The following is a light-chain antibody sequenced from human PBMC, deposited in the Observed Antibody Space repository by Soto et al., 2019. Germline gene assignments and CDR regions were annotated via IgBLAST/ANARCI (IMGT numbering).Light chain of an antibody. J-gene: IGLJ2*01. CDR2: EVS. CDR3: TSYAGRNNLL. Sequence: QSALTQPASVSGSPGQSITISCTGTNSDVGGYNYVSWYQQHPGKVPKLMIYEVSKRPSGVPDRFSGSKSGNTASLTVSGLQAEDEADYYCTSYAGRNNLLFGGGTKLTVL. V-gene: IGLV2-8*01. CDR1: NSDVGGYNY.